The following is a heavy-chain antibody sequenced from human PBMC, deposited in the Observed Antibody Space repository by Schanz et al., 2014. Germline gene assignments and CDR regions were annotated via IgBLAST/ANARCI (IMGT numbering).Heavy chain of an antibody. V-gene: IGHV3-33*06. Sequence: EQLVESGGGVVQPGRSLRLSCAASGFTFSSYGMHWVRQAPGKGLEWVAVIWYDGSNKYYADSVKGRFTISSDNSKSTLYLQMSSLRAEDTAVYYCAKSQGSSFDSWGQGTLVTVSS. CDR1: GFTFSSYG. CDR3: AKSQGSSFDS. J-gene: IGHJ4*02. CDR2: IWYDGSNK. D-gene: IGHD6-13*01.